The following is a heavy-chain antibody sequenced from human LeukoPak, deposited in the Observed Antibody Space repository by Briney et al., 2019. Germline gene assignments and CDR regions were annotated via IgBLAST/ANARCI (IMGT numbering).Heavy chain of an antibody. D-gene: IGHD3-22*01. CDR1: EFTFSTYS. J-gene: IGHJ4*02. Sequence: KPGGSLRLSCAASEFTFSTYSMNWVRQAPGKVLEWVSFISSSSSYIYYADSVKGRFTISRDNAKNSLYLQMNSLRGEDTAVYYCARIYDSSGYFNDYWGQRTLVTVSS. CDR3: ARIYDSSGYFNDY. CDR2: ISSSSSYI. V-gene: IGHV3-21*01.